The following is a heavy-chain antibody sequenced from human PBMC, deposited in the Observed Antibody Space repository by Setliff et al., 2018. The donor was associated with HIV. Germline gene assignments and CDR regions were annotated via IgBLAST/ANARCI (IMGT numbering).Heavy chain of an antibody. Sequence: PSETLSLTCTVSGGSISSYYWSWIRQPPGKGLEWLGHIYSSGMTNYNPSLQSRVTISLDTSKNQFSLKLYSVTAADTAVYYCARAYFGSGIYYWGQGTLVTVSS. D-gene: IGHD3-10*01. CDR3: ARAYFGSGIYY. V-gene: IGHV4-4*09. J-gene: IGHJ4*02. CDR2: IYSSGMT. CDR1: GGSISSYY.